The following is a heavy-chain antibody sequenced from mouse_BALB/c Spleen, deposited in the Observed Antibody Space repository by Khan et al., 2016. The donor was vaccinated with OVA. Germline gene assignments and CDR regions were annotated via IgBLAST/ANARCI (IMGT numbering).Heavy chain of an antibody. D-gene: IGHD1-1*01. J-gene: IGHJ3*01. V-gene: IGHV1S34*01. CDR3: ARWDYYGSSSFAY. Sequence: LVKTGASVKISCKASGYSFTGYYMHWVKQSHGKSLEWIGYISCYNGSTTYNQKFKGKATFTVDTSSSTVYMQFNSLTSEDSAVYYCARWDYYGSSSFAYWGQGTLVTVSA. CDR2: ISCYNGST. CDR1: GYSFTGYY.